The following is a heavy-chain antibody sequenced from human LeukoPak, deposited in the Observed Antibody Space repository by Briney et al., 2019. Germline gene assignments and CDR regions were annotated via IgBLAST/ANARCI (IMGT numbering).Heavy chain of an antibody. V-gene: IGHV3-9*03. J-gene: IGHJ5*02. CDR3: ARSLAGSSWYWAWFDP. CDR1: GFTFDDYA. CDR2: ISWNSGSI. Sequence: DPGGSLRLSCAASGFTFDDYAMHWVRQAPGKGLEWVSGISWNSGSIGYADSVKGRFTISRDNAKNSLYLQMNSLRAEDMALYYCARSLAGSSWYWAWFDPWGQGTLVTVSS. D-gene: IGHD6-13*01.